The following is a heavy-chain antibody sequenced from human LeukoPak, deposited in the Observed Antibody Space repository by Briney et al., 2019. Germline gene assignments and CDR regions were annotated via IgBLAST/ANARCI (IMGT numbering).Heavy chain of an antibody. V-gene: IGHV4-61*09. Sequence: SQTLSLTCTVSGGSISSGSYYWRWIRQPAGKGLEWIGEINHSGSTNYNPSLKSRVTISVDTSKNQFSLKLSSVTAADTAVYYCATVWELLRAQRGLGFQHWGQGTLVTVSS. D-gene: IGHD1-26*01. CDR3: ATVWELLRAQRGLGFQH. CDR2: INHSGST. J-gene: IGHJ1*01. CDR1: GGSISSGSYY.